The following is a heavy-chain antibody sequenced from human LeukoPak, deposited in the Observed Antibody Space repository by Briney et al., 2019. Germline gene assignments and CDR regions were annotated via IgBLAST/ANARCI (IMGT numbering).Heavy chain of an antibody. CDR3: VKAPSGQLAYYYYYGMDV. J-gene: IGHJ6*02. Sequence: GGSLRLSCSASGFTFSSYAMHWVRQAPGKGLEYVSAISSNGGSTYYADSVKGRFTISRDNSKNTLYLQMSSLRAEDTAVYYCVKAPSGQLAYYYYYGMDVWGQGTTVTVSS. CDR2: ISSNGGST. V-gene: IGHV3-64D*06. D-gene: IGHD6-6*01. CDR1: GFTFSSYA.